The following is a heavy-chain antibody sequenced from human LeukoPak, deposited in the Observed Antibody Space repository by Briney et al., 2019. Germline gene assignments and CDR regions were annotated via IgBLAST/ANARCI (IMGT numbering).Heavy chain of an antibody. V-gene: IGHV3-21*01. J-gene: IGHJ4*02. CDR2: ISSSSSYI. CDR1: RFTFGSYS. D-gene: IGHD3-9*01. Sequence: GGSLRLSCAASRFTFGSYSMNWVRHAPGKGLEWVSSISSSSSYIYYADPVKVRFTISRENAKNSLYLQMNSLRAEDTAVYYCARADFDGLHDYWGQGTLVTVSS. CDR3: ARADFDGLHDY.